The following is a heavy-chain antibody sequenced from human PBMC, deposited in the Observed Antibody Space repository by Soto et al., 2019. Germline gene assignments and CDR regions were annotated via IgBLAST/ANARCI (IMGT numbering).Heavy chain of an antibody. CDR2: ISSDGSKK. D-gene: IGHD2-8*02. Sequence: VQLEESGGGVVQPGRSLRLSCAASGFTFSNYGMHWVRQAPGKGLEWVAVISSDGSKKYYVDSVKGRFTISRDNSKNTLYLQMDSLRGEDTAVYYCATDRPGTQSLVGYYFDYWGQGTLVTVSS. V-gene: IGHV3-30*03. CDR3: ATDRPGTQSLVGYYFDY. J-gene: IGHJ4*02. CDR1: GFTFSNYG.